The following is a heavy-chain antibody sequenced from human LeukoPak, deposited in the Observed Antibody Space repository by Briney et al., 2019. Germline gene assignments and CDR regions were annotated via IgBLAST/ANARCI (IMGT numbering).Heavy chain of an antibody. V-gene: IGHV1-2*02. D-gene: IGHD3-22*01. Sequence: ASVKVSCKASGYTFTGYYMHWVRQAPGQGLEWMGWINPNSGGTNYAQKFQGRVTMTRDTSISTAYMELSRLRSDDTAVYYCARDTPRTYDRVAIRDEYWGQGTLVTVSS. CDR2: INPNSGGT. J-gene: IGHJ4*02. CDR3: ARDTPRTYDRVAIRDEY. CDR1: GYTFTGYY.